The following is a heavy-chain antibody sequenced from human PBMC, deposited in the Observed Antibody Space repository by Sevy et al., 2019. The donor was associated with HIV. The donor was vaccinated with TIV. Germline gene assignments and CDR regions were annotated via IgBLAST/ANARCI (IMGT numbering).Heavy chain of an antibody. CDR2: IGSGGDA. CDR1: GFTFSSYD. J-gene: IGHJ6*02. CDR3: ARSGGYSDYGMDV. D-gene: IGHD5-12*01. V-gene: IGHV3-13*01. Sequence: GGSLRLSCGASGFTFSSYDMHWVRQAAGKGLEWVSGIGSGGDAYYPGSVKGRFTISRENAKNSSYLQMNSLGAGDTAVYYCARSGGYSDYGMDVWGQGTTVTVSS.